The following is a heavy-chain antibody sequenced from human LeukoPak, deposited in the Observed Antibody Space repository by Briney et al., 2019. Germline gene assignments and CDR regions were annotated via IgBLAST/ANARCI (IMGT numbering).Heavy chain of an antibody. Sequence: GGSLRLSCAASGFTFSSYAMHWVRQAPGKGLEYVSAISSNGGSTYYANSVKGRFTISRDNSKNTLYLQMGSLRAEDMAVYYCARAVGSYYQYFDYWGQGTLVTVSS. CDR2: ISSNGGST. D-gene: IGHD3-10*01. V-gene: IGHV3-64*01. J-gene: IGHJ4*02. CDR3: ARAVGSYYQYFDY. CDR1: GFTFSSYA.